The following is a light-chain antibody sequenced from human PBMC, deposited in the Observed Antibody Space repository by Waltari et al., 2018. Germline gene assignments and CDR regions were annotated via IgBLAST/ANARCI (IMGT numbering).Light chain of an antibody. CDR1: SANIRYNY. Sequence: QSVFTQLPSVSAAPGQTVTISCSGSSANIRYNYFSWYQQFPGTAPKLLISDNSRRPSGIPDRFSGSKSGTSATLAITDLQTGDEADYYCVSWDSGLSAGVFGGGTRLTVL. CDR3: VSWDSGLSAGV. V-gene: IGLV1-51*01. J-gene: IGLJ2*01. CDR2: DNS.